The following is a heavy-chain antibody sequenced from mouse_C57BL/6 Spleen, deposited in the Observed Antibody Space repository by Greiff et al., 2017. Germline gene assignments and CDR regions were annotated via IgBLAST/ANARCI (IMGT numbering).Heavy chain of an antibody. CDR1: GYAFSSSW. V-gene: IGHV1-82*01. Sequence: VQLQQSGPELVKPGASVKISCKASGYAFSSSWMNWVKQRPGKGLEWIGRIYPGDGDTNYNGKFKGKATLTADKSSSTAYMQLSSLTSEDSAVYFCARWPFYYAMDYWGQGTSVTVSS. J-gene: IGHJ4*01. CDR3: ARWPFYYAMDY. CDR2: IYPGDGDT.